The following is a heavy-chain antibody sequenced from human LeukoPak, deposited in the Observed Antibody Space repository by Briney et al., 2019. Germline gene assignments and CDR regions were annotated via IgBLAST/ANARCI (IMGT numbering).Heavy chain of an antibody. Sequence: ASVKVSCKASGYDFTKYAVQWVRQAPGQRLEWMGWIDAGNGRTKYSQDFQGRVTISRDTSTSTAYMELRSLRSDDTAVYYCARDQLSRGVWFDPWGQGTLVTVSS. CDR3: ARDQLSRGVWFDP. CDR1: GYDFTKYA. V-gene: IGHV1-3*01. D-gene: IGHD1-1*01. J-gene: IGHJ5*02. CDR2: IDAGNGRT.